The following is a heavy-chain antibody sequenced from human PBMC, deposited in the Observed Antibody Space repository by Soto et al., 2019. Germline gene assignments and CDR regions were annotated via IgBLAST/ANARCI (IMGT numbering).Heavy chain of an antibody. V-gene: IGHV4-59*12. Sequence: SETLSLTCTVSGGSISSYYWSWIRQPPGKGLEWIGYIYYSGSTNYNPSLKSRVTISVDTSKNQFSLKLSSVTAADTAVYYCGRDNGRPGVWASWGQGALVTVSS. CDR2: IYYSGST. CDR1: GGSISSYY. J-gene: IGHJ5*02. D-gene: IGHD6-13*01. CDR3: GRDNGRPGVWAS.